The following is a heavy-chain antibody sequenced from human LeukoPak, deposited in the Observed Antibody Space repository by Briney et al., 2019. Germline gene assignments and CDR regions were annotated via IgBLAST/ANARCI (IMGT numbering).Heavy chain of an antibody. CDR2: INPNSGGT. Sequence: ASVKVSCKASGYSFTGYYMHWVRQAPGQGLEWMGRINPNSGGTNYAQKFQGRVTMTRDTSISTAYMELSRLRSDDTAVYYCARMDSGSFLDYWGQGTLVTVSS. V-gene: IGHV1-2*06. CDR3: ARMDSGSFLDY. CDR1: GYSFTGYY. J-gene: IGHJ4*02. D-gene: IGHD1-26*01.